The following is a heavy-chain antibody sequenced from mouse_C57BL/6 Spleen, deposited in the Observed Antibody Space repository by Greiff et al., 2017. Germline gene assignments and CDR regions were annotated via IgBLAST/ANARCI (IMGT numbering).Heavy chain of an antibody. V-gene: IGHV1-55*01. CDR3: ARITTVVATDYYAMDY. CDR2: IYPGSGST. D-gene: IGHD1-1*01. CDR1: GYTFTSYW. J-gene: IGHJ4*01. Sequence: VQLQQPGAELVKPGASVKMSCKASGYTFTSYWITWVKQRPGQGLEWIGDIYPGSGSTNYNAKFKSKATLTVDTSSSTAYMQLSSLTSEDSAVYYCARITTVVATDYYAMDYWGPGTSVTGSS.